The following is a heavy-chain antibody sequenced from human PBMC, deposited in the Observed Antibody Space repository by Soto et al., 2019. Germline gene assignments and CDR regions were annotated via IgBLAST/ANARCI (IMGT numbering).Heavy chain of an antibody. V-gene: IGHV1-18*01. CDR3: VMGDNSFTPTPQDV. J-gene: IGHJ6*02. CDR1: GYIFVNYG. D-gene: IGHD3-16*01. CDR2: ISPYTGNT. Sequence: QVQLVQSGAEVKKPGASVKVSCKASGYIFVNYGIAWVRQAPGQGLEWMGWISPYTGNTHSATKVQGRLTMTTDTATSTADMALGSLMSDDTAVYYCVMGDNSFTPTPQDVWGQGTPVTVSS.